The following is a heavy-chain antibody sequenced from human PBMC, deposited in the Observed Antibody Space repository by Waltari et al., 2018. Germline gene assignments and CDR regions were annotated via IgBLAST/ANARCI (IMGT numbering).Heavy chain of an antibody. CDR2: ISGIGGTS. CDR3: AKDRGSGRIYFDS. V-gene: IGHV3-23*01. J-gene: IGHJ4*02. Sequence: VQLLESGGDLIQPGGSLRLSCAASGFTFSHFAMTWVRQAPGNRLVWVSSISGIGGTSYYTDSVTGRFTISRDNSENTLYLHMNSLRAEDSAIYYCAKDRGSGRIYFDSWGRGTLVAVSS. CDR1: GFTFSHFA. D-gene: IGHD3-10*01.